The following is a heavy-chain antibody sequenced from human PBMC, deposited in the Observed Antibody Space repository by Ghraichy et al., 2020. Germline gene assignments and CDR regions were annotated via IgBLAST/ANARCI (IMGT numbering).Heavy chain of an antibody. D-gene: IGHD6-13*01. CDR2: IYWDDDK. CDR1: GFSLTTNQVG. V-gene: IGHV2-5*02. Sequence: SGPTLVKPTQTLALTCTFSGFSLTTNQVGVGWLRQPPGKALECLALIYWDDDKRYSPSLKSRLTITKDTSKNQVTLIMTNMDPEDTATYYCAYRQGPRGGSWDVGWFDPWGQGTLVTVSS. J-gene: IGHJ5*02. CDR3: AYRQGPRGGSWDVGWFDP.